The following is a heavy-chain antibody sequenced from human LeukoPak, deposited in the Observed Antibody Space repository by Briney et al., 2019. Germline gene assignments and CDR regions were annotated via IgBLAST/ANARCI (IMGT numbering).Heavy chain of an antibody. D-gene: IGHD3-3*01. Sequence: GESLKISCKGSGYSFINYWIGWVRQMPGKGLEWMGIIYPGDSDTRYSPSFQGQATISADKSISTAYLQWSSLKASDTAMYYCARRARTYYDFSYWGQGTLVTVSS. V-gene: IGHV5-51*01. J-gene: IGHJ4*02. CDR3: ARRARTYYDFSY. CDR2: IYPGDSDT. CDR1: GYSFINYW.